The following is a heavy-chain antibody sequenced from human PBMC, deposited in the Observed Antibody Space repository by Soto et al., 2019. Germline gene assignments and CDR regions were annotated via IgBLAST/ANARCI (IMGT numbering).Heavy chain of an antibody. CDR2: IYHSGST. CDR3: ARVVDTAMVNWFDP. V-gene: IGHV4-30-2*01. Sequence: PSETLSLTCAVSGGSISRGGYSWSWIRQPPGKGLEWIGYIYHSGSTYYNPSLKSRVTISVDRSKNQFSLKLSSVTAADTAVYYGARVVDTAMVNWFDPWGQGTLVTVSS. CDR1: GGSISRGGYS. D-gene: IGHD5-18*01. J-gene: IGHJ5*02.